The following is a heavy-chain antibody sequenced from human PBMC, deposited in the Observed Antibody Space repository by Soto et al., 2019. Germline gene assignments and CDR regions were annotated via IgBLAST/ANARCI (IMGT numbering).Heavy chain of an antibody. CDR2: LYSGGST. CDR1: GFTVRSNH. CDR3: ATPDSSVYQYYGMDI. V-gene: IGHV3-53*01. Sequence: GGSLRLSCAASGFTVRSNHMSWVRQAPRKGLEWVSVLYSGGSTYYADSVRGRFTISRDNSKNTLYLQMNSLRAEDTAVYYCATPDSSVYQYYGMDIWGQGTTVTVSS. J-gene: IGHJ6*02. D-gene: IGHD2-2*01.